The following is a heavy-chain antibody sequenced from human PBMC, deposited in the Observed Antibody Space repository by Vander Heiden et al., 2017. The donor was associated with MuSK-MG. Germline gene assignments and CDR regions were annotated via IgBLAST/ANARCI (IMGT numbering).Heavy chain of an antibody. CDR1: ELSFSSFW. CDR3: ARDYSASGGYDY. V-gene: IGHV3-7*03. D-gene: IGHD3-10*01. J-gene: IGHJ4*02. CDR2: IRQDGSQK. Sequence: EVQLVESGGGLVQPGGSLRLSCAASELSFSSFWMSWVRQAPGKGLEWVANIRQDGSQKNYVDSVKGRFTISRDNAKNSVFLQMNSLRAEDTAVYYCARDYSASGGYDYWGQGTLVTVSS.